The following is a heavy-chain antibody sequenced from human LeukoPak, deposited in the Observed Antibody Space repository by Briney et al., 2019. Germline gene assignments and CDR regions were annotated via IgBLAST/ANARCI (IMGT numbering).Heavy chain of an antibody. V-gene: IGHV3-48*04. Sequence: GGSLRLSCAASGFTFSSYSMNWVRQAPGKGLEWVSYISSDSRITYYADSVKGRFTLPRDNAKNSLYLQMNSLRAGDTAVYYCARNRRDGYNYDYWGQGTLVTVSS. J-gene: IGHJ4*02. CDR3: ARNRRDGYNYDY. D-gene: IGHD5-24*01. CDR1: GFTFSSYS. CDR2: ISSDSRIT.